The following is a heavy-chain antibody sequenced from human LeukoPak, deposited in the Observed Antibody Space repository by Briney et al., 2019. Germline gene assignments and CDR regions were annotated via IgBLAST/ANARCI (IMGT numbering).Heavy chain of an antibody. J-gene: IGHJ4*02. CDR3: AKMPTPIYYDSSGSGDYFDY. V-gene: IGHV3-11*01. CDR2: ISSSGSTI. D-gene: IGHD3-22*01. Sequence: GGSLRLSCAASGFTFSDYFMSWIRQAPGKGLEWVSYISSSGSTIYYADSVKGRFTISRDNAKNSLYLQMNSLRPEDTALYYCAKMPTPIYYDSSGSGDYFDYWGQGTLVTVSS. CDR1: GFTFSDYF.